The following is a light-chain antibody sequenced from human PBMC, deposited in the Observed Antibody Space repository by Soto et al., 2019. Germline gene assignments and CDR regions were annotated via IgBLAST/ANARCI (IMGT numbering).Light chain of an antibody. J-gene: IGKJ2*01. Sequence: DIQMTQSPSSLSASVGDRVTITCRASQSIAGHLHWYQQKPGKAPKILIYTTSNLQSGVPSRFSGSGSGTDFTITISGLQAEDVATWYCQQSYGTPLTFGQGTKLEI. V-gene: IGKV1-39*01. CDR1: QSIAGH. CDR2: TTS. CDR3: QQSYGTPLT.